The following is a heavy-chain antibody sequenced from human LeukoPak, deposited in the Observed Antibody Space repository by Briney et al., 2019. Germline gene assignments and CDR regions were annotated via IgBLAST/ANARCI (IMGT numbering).Heavy chain of an antibody. V-gene: IGHV3-23*01. CDR1: GFTFSSYG. CDR2: ISGSGGST. D-gene: IGHD6-19*01. J-gene: IGHJ4*02. Sequence: GGSLRLSCAASGFTFSSYGMSWVRQAPGKGLEWVSAISGSGGSTYYADSVKGRFTISRDNSKNTLYLQMSSLRAEDTAVYYCAKDTTVTGRDLDYWGQGTLVTVSS. CDR3: AKDTTVTGRDLDY.